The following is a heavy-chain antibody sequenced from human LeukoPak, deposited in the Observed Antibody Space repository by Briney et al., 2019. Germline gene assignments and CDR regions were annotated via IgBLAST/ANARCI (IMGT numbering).Heavy chain of an antibody. J-gene: IGHJ4*02. V-gene: IGHV1-8*01. CDR3: ARTYYYGSGSYYNDDYFDY. D-gene: IGHD3-10*01. CDR1: GYTFTSYD. CDR2: MNPDSGNT. Sequence: ASVKVSCKASGYTFTSYDINWVRQATGQGLEWMGWMNPDSGNTGYAQKFQGRVTMTRNTSISTAYMELSSLRSEDTAVYYCARTYYYGSGSYYNDDYFDYWGQGTLVTVSS.